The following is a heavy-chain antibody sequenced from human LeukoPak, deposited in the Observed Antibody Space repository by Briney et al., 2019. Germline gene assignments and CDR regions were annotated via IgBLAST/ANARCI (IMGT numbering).Heavy chain of an antibody. Sequence: GASVKVSCKASGYTFTSYDINWVRQATGQGLEWMGWMNPNSGNTGYAQKFQGRVTMTRNTSISTAYTELSSLRSEDTAVYYCARGVPITIFGVVIPPYYYYMDVWGKGTTVTVSS. D-gene: IGHD3-3*01. J-gene: IGHJ6*03. CDR1: GYTFTSYD. V-gene: IGHV1-8*01. CDR2: MNPNSGNT. CDR3: ARGVPITIFGVVIPPYYYYMDV.